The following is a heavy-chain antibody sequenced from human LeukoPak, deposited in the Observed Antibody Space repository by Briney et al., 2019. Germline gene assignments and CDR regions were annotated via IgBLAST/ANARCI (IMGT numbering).Heavy chain of an antibody. D-gene: IGHD6-6*01. Sequence: GGSLRLSCAASGFTFRNFAMSWVRQAAGKGLEWVSVISGSGSSTYYADSVKGRFTISRDNSKNTLFLQMNSLRAEDTAVYYCAKLLVTAHYSDDWGQGALVTVSS. J-gene: IGHJ4*02. CDR3: AKLLVTAHYSDD. CDR1: GFTFRNFA. V-gene: IGHV3-23*01. CDR2: ISGSGSST.